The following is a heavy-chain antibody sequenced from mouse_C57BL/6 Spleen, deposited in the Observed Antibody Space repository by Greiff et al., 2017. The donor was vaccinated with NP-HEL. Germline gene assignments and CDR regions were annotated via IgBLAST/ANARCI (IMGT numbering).Heavy chain of an antibody. CDR3: ARPLLRSVEGYFDV. CDR2: VYPGDGAT. Sequence: VQLQQSGPELVKPGASVKISCKASGYAFSSSWMNWVKQRPGKGLEWIGRVYPGDGATNYNGKFKGKATLTADKSSSTAYMQLSSLTSEDSAVYLCARPLLRSVEGYFDVWGTGTTVTVSS. CDR1: GYAFSSSW. J-gene: IGHJ1*03. D-gene: IGHD1-1*01. V-gene: IGHV1-82*01.